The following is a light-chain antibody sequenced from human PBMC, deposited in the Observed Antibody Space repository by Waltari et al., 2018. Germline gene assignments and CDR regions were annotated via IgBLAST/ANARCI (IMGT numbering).Light chain of an antibody. Sequence: QSALTQPASVSGSPGQSITISCTGTSSDVGAYNYVSWYQQHPGKAPKLMIYDVSNRPSGVSNRFSGSKSGNTASLTISGLQAGDEADYYCSSSTSSNTLAFGGGTKLTVL. V-gene: IGLV2-14*03. CDR1: SSDVGAYNY. CDR2: DVS. CDR3: SSSTSSNTLA. J-gene: IGLJ2*01.